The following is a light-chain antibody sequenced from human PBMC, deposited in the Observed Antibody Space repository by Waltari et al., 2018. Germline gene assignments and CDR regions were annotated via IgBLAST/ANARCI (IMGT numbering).Light chain of an antibody. CDR3: SSYAGSDNLV. V-gene: IGLV2-8*01. CDR2: EVS. J-gene: IGLJ2*01. Sequence: QSALTQPPSASGSPGQSVTISCTGSSNDVGADNSVCWFQQHPGKAPKVMIYEVSKRPSGVPDRFSGSKSGNTASLTVSGLQAEDEADYYCSSYAGSDNLVFGGGTKLTVL. CDR1: SNDVGADNS.